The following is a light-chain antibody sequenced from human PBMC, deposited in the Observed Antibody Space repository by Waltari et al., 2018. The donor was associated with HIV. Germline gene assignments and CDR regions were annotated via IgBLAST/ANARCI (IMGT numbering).Light chain of an antibody. Sequence: GDRVTITCRASQGISSYLAWYQQKPGKAPKLLIYGASTLQSGVPSRFSGSGSGTDFTLTINCLQSEDFATYYCQQYYTYPPTFGQGTKVEIK. V-gene: IGKV1-8*01. CDR2: GAS. J-gene: IGKJ1*01. CDR1: QGISSY. CDR3: QQYYTYPPT.